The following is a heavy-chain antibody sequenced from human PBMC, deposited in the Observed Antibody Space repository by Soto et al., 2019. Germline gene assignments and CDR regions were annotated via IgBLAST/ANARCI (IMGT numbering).Heavy chain of an antibody. Sequence: GASVKVSCKASGGTFSSYAISWVRQAPGQGLEWMGGIIPIFGTANYAQKFQGRVTITADESTSTAYMELSSLRSEDTAVYYCARVLRFLEWSWETYGMDVWGQGTTVTVS. J-gene: IGHJ6*02. CDR2: IIPIFGTA. V-gene: IGHV1-69*13. CDR3: ARVLRFLEWSWETYGMDV. CDR1: GGTFSSYA. D-gene: IGHD3-3*01.